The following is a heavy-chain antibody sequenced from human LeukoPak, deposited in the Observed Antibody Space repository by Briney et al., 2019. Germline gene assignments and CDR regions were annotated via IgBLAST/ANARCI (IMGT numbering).Heavy chain of an antibody. J-gene: IGHJ4*02. V-gene: IGHV1-2*02. D-gene: IGHD1-7*01. CDR1: GYTFTGYY. Sequence: ASVKVSCKASGYTFTGYYMHWVRQAPGQGLEWMGWINPNSGDTNYAQKFQGRVTMTRDTSISTAYMELSRLRSDDTAVYYCARAGITGTMRPFDYWGQGTLVTVSS. CDR3: ARAGITGTMRPFDY. CDR2: INPNSGDT.